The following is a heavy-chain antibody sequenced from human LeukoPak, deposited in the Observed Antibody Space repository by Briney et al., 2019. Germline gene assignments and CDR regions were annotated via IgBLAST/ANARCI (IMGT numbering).Heavy chain of an antibody. V-gene: IGHV3-21*01. CDR2: ISSSSSYI. D-gene: IGHD6-19*01. CDR1: GFTFSSYS. Sequence: PGGSLRLTCAASGFTFSSYSMNWVRQAPGKGLEWVSSISSSSSYIYYADSVKGRFTISRDNAKNSLYLQMNSLRAEDTAVYYCARSSSGWYDYWGQGTLVTVSS. J-gene: IGHJ4*02. CDR3: ARSSSGWYDY.